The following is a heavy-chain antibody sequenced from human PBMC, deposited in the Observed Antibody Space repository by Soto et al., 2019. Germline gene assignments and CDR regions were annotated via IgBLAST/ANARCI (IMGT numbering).Heavy chain of an antibody. Sequence: QVQLVQSGAEVKKPGASVKVSCKASGYTFTSYAISWVRQAPGQGLEWMGWISAYNGNTNYAQKLQVRVTRTTATSTTTADMELRGLRSDDTAVYYCARSSPPAGYWGQGTLVTVSS. V-gene: IGHV1-18*01. CDR3: ARSSPPAGY. J-gene: IGHJ4*02. CDR2: ISAYNGNT. CDR1: GYTFTSYA.